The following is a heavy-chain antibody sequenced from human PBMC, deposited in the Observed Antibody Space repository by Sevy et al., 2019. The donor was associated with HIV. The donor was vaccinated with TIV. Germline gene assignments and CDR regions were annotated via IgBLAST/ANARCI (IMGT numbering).Heavy chain of an antibody. Sequence: GGSLRLSCTASGFTFGDYCMSWVRQAPGKGLEWVAFLKSDVYGGTVDHAASVRGRFVISRDDSKTIAYLQMNDLKTEDQGVYYWTGGKAAQSIFCFWGQGALVTVSS. CDR3: TGGKAAQSIFCF. J-gene: IGHJ1*01. V-gene: IGHV3-49*04. D-gene: IGHD3-9*01. CDR1: GFTFGDYC. CDR2: LKSDVYGGTV.